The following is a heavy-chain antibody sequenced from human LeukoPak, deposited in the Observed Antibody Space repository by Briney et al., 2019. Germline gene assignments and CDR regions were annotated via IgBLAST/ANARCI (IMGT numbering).Heavy chain of an antibody. CDR2: ISGSGGST. V-gene: IGHV3-23*01. CDR3: AKDLYSGYLDWFDP. J-gene: IGHJ5*02. Sequence: PGGSLRLSCAASGFTVSSYYMNWVRQAPGKGLEWVSAISGSGGSTYYADSVKGRFTISRDNSKNTLYLQMNSLRAEDTAVYYCAKDLYSGYLDWFDPWGQGTLVTVSS. CDR1: GFTVSSYY. D-gene: IGHD5-12*01.